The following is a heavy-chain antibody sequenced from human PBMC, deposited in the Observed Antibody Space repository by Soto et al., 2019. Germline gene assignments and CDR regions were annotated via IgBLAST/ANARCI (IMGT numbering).Heavy chain of an antibody. Sequence: ASVKVSCKASGYTFTSYDINWVRQATGQGLEWMGWMNPNSGNTGYAQKFQGRVTMTRNTSISTAYMELSSLRSEDTAVYYCATVIAEYCSGGSCYDYYYYYYMDVLGKSTTVTVSS. CDR1: GYTFTSYD. V-gene: IGHV1-8*01. CDR2: MNPNSGNT. CDR3: ATVIAEYCSGGSCYDYYYYYYMDV. J-gene: IGHJ6*03. D-gene: IGHD2-15*01.